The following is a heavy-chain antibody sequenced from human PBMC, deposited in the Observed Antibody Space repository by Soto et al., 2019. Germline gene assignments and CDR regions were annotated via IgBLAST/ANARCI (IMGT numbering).Heavy chain of an antibody. V-gene: IGHV1-69*13. Sequence: GASVKVSCKASGGTFSSYAISWVRQAPGQGLEWMGGIIPIFGTANYAQKFQGRVTITADESTSTAYMELSSLRSEDTAVYYCERVGYDGGGKYEYYFDYWGKETLVPVSS. CDR3: ERVGYDGGGKYEYYFDY. J-gene: IGHJ4*02. CDR1: GGTFSSYA. D-gene: IGHD3-16*01. CDR2: IIPIFGTA.